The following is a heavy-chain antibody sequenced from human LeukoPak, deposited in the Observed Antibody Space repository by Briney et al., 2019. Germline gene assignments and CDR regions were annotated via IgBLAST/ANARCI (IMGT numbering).Heavy chain of an antibody. J-gene: IGHJ4*02. Sequence: PGGSLRLSCAASGFIFSTYGLHWVRQAPGKGLEWVAVIFSDGYTKYYAASVKDRFTISRDNSKNTLYLHMNSLIPGGTGVYYCARASGPFDFWGQGTLLTVSS. CDR2: IFSDGYTK. CDR3: ARASGPFDF. CDR1: GFIFSTYG. D-gene: IGHD3-10*01. V-gene: IGHV3-33*01.